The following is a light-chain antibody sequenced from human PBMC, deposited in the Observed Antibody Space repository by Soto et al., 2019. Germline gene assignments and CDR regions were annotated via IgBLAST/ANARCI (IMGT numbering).Light chain of an antibody. CDR1: QSVSSN. J-gene: IGKJ1*01. Sequence: EIVMTQSPATLSVSPGERATLSCRASQSVSSNLAWYQQKPGQAPRLLIYGASTRATGIPARFSGSGSGTEFTHNISSLKYEDLADYYCQQYNNWPRTFGQGTKVEIK. CDR3: QQYNNWPRT. CDR2: GAS. V-gene: IGKV3-15*01.